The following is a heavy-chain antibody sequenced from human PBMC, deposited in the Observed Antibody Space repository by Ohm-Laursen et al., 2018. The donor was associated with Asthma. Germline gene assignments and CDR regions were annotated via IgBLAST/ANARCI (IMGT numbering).Heavy chain of an antibody. D-gene: IGHD2-15*01. V-gene: IGHV1-69*13. CDR1: GGTLGTSV. Sequence: VKISCKTLGGTLGTSVIGWVRQAPGQGLEWLGGINSVFGTSTYAQKFHDRFTITADESTSTVYMTLSSLTSEDTAVYYCARKAGSCITSNCYSLDFWGQGTLVTVSS. J-gene: IGHJ4*02. CDR2: INSVFGTS. CDR3: ARKAGSCITSNCYSLDF.